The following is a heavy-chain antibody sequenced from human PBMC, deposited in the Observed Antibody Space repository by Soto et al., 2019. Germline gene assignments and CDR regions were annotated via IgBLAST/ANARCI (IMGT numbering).Heavy chain of an antibody. J-gene: IGHJ5*02. V-gene: IGHV4-31*03. D-gene: IGHD3-10*01. CDR3: ARGPGSLTTRGWFDP. Sequence: PSETLSLTCTVSGGSVSSGNYYWSWIRLHPGKGLECIGYTHYSGSTYYNPSLRSRVTISVDTSKNQFSLRLSSATAADTAVYYCARGPGSLTTRGWFDPWGQGTLVTVSS. CDR2: THYSGST. CDR1: GGSVSSGNYY.